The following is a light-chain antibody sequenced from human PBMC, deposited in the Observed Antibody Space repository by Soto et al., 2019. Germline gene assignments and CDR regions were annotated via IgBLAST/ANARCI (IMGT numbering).Light chain of an antibody. J-gene: IGKJ2*01. V-gene: IGKV1-39*01. CDR3: QRTFIGRT. CDR1: LSMNNY. CDR2: AAS. Sequence: SQMTQSPSSMSASVGDSVTSTCRASLSMNNYLTWYQHTSVKSPEFLIDAASRLPSWVPSRFSGCGSETDFILTIGSLEPEDVADYDCQRTFIGRTFGQGTKVEI.